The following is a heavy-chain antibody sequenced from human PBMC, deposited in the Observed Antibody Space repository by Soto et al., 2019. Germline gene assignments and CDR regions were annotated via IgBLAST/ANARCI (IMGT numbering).Heavy chain of an antibody. CDR3: ARDSPIGSVFSGYDAIDI. CDR2: IIPILDTA. Sequence: QVQLVQSGAEVKEPGSSVKVSCKASGGTFSTSTFIWVRQAPGQGLEWMGRIIPILDTADYAQKFQGNVTITADKSTSTVFMELSSLRSEDTGMYYCARDSPIGSVFSGYDAIDIWGQGTLVTVSP. V-gene: IGHV1-69*08. D-gene: IGHD5-12*01. CDR1: GGTFSTST. J-gene: IGHJ4*02.